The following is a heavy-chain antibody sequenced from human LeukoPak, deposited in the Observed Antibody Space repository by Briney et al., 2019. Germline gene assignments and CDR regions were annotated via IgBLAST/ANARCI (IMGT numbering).Heavy chain of an antibody. CDR3: ARDASNIDFAPYFYYMDV. J-gene: IGHJ6*03. CDR2: IGRSSQYI. V-gene: IGHV3-21*01. D-gene: IGHD3-3*01. CDR1: GFTLSLYS. Sequence: GGSLRLSCTASGFTLSLYSMHWVRQAPGKGLEWVSSIGRSSQYIYYGDSVRGRFTTSRDNAKNSLYLDMNSPRAEDTAVYYCARDASNIDFAPYFYYMDVWGKGTTVTVSS.